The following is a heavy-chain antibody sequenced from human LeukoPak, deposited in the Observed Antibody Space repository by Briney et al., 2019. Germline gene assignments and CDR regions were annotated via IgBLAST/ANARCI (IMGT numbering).Heavy chain of an antibody. CDR3: ARDLEGSGWYRGWFDP. J-gene: IGHJ5*02. CDR2: IIPIFGTA. CDR1: GGTFSSYA. Sequence: SVKVSCKASGGTFSSYAISWVRQAPGQGLESKGGIIPIFGTANYAQKFQGRVTITTDESTSTAYMELSSLRSEDTAVYYCARDLEGSGWYRGWFDPWGQGTLVNVSS. V-gene: IGHV1-69*05. D-gene: IGHD6-19*01.